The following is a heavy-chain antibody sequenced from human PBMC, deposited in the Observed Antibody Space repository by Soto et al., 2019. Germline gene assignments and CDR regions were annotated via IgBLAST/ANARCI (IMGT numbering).Heavy chain of an antibody. CDR3: ARQPGYYGSGYGDYYYYMDV. D-gene: IGHD3-10*01. V-gene: IGHV4-39*01. J-gene: IGHJ6*03. Sequence: QLQLQESGPGLVKPSETLSLTCTVSGASISTTTYYWGWIRQPPGKGLEWIGTIYFSGSTYYNPSLESRVTISVDTSKNQFSLKLSSVTAADTAMYYCARQPGYYGSGYGDYYYYMDVWGKGTTVTVSS. CDR2: IYFSGST. CDR1: GASISTTTYY.